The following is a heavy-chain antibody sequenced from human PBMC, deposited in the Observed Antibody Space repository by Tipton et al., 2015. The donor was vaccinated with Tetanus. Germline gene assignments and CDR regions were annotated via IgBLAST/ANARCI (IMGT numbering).Heavy chain of an antibody. D-gene: IGHD2-8*02. CDR1: GYTFTRYG. V-gene: IGHV1-18*01. J-gene: IGHJ4*02. CDR3: ARDPQFCTGSTCHSFDF. Sequence: QLVQSGAEVKKSGASVKVSCKSSGYTFTRYGITWVRQAPGQGLEWMGWISGYNGNTKYAQKFQGRVSMTTDTSTDTAYMELRSLRSDDTAVYYCARDPQFCTGSTCHSFDFWGQGTLVTVSS. CDR2: ISGYNGNT.